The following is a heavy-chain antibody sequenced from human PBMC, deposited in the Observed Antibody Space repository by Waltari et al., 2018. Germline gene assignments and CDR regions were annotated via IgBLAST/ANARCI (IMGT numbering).Heavy chain of an antibody. J-gene: IGHJ4*02. CDR1: GYTFTSFD. V-gene: IGHV1-8*01. CDR3: ARAIRDQLLPDY. CDR2: MNPSSFKT. Sequence: QVQLVQSGAEVKKPGASVKVSCKTSGYTFTSFDVSWVRQATGQGLEWMGWMNPSSFKTGFAQEFRGRVTWTTDTSTSTAYMDLSNLRSEDTAIYYCARAIRDQLLPDYWGQGTLVTVSS. D-gene: IGHD2-2*01.